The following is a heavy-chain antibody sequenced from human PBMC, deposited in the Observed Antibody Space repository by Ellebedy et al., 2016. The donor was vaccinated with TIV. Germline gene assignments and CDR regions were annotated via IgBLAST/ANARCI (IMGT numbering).Heavy chain of an antibody. V-gene: IGHV3-7*03. J-gene: IGHJ5*02. CDR2: IKQDGSEK. Sequence: GEPLKISCAASGFTFSSYWMSWVRQAPGKGLEWVANIKQDGSEKYYVDSVKGRFTISRDNAKNSLYLQMNSLRAEDTAVYYCTRDRFYSDSSAIFDPWGQGTLVTVAS. CDR1: GFTFSSYW. CDR3: TRDRFYSDSSAIFDP. D-gene: IGHD3-22*01.